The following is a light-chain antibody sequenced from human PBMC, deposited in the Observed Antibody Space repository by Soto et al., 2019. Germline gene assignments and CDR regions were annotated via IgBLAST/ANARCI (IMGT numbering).Light chain of an antibody. V-gene: IGLV2-23*02. CDR1: SNDVGNYNL. Sequence: QSALTQPASVSGSPGQSITISCAGTSNDVGNYNLVSWYQQYPGKAPKFIIYEVTKRPFGVSYRFSASKSGNTASLTISGLQATDEAVYYCCSYAGSRTVVFGGGTKVTVL. CDR2: EVT. CDR3: CSYAGSRTVV. J-gene: IGLJ2*01.